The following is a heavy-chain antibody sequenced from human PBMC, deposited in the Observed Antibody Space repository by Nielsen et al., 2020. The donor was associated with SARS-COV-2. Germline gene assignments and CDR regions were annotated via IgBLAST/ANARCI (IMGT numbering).Heavy chain of an antibody. D-gene: IGHD3-10*01. CDR1: GYTFTSYA. V-gene: IGHV7-4-1*02. J-gene: IGHJ4*02. Sequence: ASVKVSCKASGYTFTSYAMNWVRQAPGQGLEWMGWINTNTGNPTYAQGFTGRFVFSLDTSVSTAYLQISSPKAEDTAVYYCARDLYGYYGSGSPGYWGQGTLVTVSS. CDR3: ARDLYGYYGSGSPGY. CDR2: INTNTGNP.